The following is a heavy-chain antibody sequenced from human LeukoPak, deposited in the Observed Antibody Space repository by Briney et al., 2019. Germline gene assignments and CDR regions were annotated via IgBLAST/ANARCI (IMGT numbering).Heavy chain of an antibody. CDR3: TTDKTVLLWFGESDY. D-gene: IGHD3-10*01. CDR1: GFSFSNAW. Sequence: GGSLRLSCAVFGFSFSNAWMSWVRQAPGKGLEWVGRIRSKTDGGTTDYAAPVKGRFTISRDDSKNMLYLQMNSLKTEDTAVYYCTTDKTVLLWFGESDYWGQGTLVTVSS. V-gene: IGHV3-15*01. CDR2: IRSKTDGGTT. J-gene: IGHJ4*02.